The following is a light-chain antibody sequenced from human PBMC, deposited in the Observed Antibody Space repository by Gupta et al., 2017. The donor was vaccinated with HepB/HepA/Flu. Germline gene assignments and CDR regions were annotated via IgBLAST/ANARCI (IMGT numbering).Light chain of an antibody. CDR2: EVS. V-gene: IGLV2-23*02. CDR3: CSYAGSRDWV. CDR1: CSDVGSYNL. Sequence: QSALTQPASVSGSPGQSITLSCTGTCSDVGSYNLVSWYQQHPGKAPKLMIYEVSKRPSGVSNRFSGSKSGNTASLTISGLQAEDEADYYCCSYAGSRDWVFGGGTKLTVL. J-gene: IGLJ3*02.